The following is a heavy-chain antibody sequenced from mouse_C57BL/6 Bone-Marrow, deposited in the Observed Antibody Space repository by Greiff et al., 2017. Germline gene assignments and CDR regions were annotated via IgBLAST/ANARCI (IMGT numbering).Heavy chain of an antibody. V-gene: IGHV5-9*01. J-gene: IGHJ2*01. CDR2: ISGGGGNT. Sequence: EVKVEESGGGLVKPGGSLKLSCAASGFTFSSYTMSWVRQTPEKRLEWVATISGGGGNTYYPDSVKGRFTISRDNAKNTLYLQMSSLRSEDTALYYCAYGSSYFYYFDYWGQGTTLTVSS. CDR3: AYGSSYFYYFDY. D-gene: IGHD1-1*01. CDR1: GFTFSSYT.